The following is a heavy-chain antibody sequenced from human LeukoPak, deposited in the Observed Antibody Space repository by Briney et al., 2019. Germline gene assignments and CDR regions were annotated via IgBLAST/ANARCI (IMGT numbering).Heavy chain of an antibody. D-gene: IGHD5-18*01. Sequence: ETLSLTCTVSGGSISSCYWSWIRQPPGKGLEWVANINQDGSEKFYVDSVKGRFTISRDNAKNSLYLQMNSLRAEDTAVYYCARDRWGYSYGGDWGQGTLVTVSS. V-gene: IGHV3-7*01. CDR2: INQDGSEK. J-gene: IGHJ4*02. CDR1: GGSISSCY. CDR3: ARDRWGYSYGGD.